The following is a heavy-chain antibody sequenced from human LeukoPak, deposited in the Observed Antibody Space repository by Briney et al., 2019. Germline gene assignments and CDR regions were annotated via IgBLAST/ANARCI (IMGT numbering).Heavy chain of an antibody. D-gene: IGHD4-23*01. CDR3: ASFTVAQLPAFDI. J-gene: IGHJ3*02. CDR1: GFTFSSYS. CDR2: IRSSISYI. Sequence: VGSLRLSCAASGFTFSSYSMNWVRQAPGKGLEWVSSIRSSISYIYYADSVKGRFTISRDNAKNSLYLQMNSLRAEDTAVYYCASFTVAQLPAFDIWGQGTMVTVSS. V-gene: IGHV3-21*01.